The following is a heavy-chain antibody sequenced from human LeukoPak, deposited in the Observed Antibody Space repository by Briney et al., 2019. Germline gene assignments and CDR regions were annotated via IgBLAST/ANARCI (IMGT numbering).Heavy chain of an antibody. CDR1: GFTFSSYG. J-gene: IGHJ3*02. Sequence: QPGRSLRLSCAASGFTFSSYGMHWVRQAPGKGLEWVAVIWYDGSNKYYADSVRGRFTISRDNSKNTLYLQMNSLRAEDTAVYYCARDANYYGSGSDAFDIWGQGTMVTVSS. CDR3: ARDANYYGSGSDAFDI. CDR2: IWYDGSNK. V-gene: IGHV3-33*01. D-gene: IGHD3-10*01.